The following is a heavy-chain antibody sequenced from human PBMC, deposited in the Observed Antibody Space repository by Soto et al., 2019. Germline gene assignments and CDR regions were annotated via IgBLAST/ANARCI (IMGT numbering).Heavy chain of an antibody. CDR1: GYTFTSYH. J-gene: IGHJ4*02. CDR3: ARDTPPTDY. CDR2: ISAYNTNT. Sequence: QVQLVQSGAAVKKPGASVKVSCKTSGYTFTSYHISWVRQAPGQGLEWMGWISAYNTNTNYAQKFQGRVTMTTDTLTSTAYMELRSLRSDDMAVYYCARDTPPTDYWGQGTLVTVSS. V-gene: IGHV1-18*03.